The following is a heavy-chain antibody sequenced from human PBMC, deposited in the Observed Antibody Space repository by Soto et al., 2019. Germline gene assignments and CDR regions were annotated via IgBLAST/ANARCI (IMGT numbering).Heavy chain of an antibody. CDR3: ARLSIAAAGGDWFDP. D-gene: IGHD6-13*01. Sequence: GQSLKISCKGSGYSFTSYWIGWVRQMPGKGLEWMGIIYPGDSDTRYSPAFQGQVTISADKSISTAYLQWSSLKASDTAMYYCARLSIAAAGGDWFDPWGQGTLVTVSS. J-gene: IGHJ5*02. V-gene: IGHV5-51*01. CDR1: GYSFTSYW. CDR2: IYPGDSDT.